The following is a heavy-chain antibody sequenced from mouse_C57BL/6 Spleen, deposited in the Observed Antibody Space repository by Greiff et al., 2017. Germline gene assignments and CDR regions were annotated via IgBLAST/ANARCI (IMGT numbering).Heavy chain of an antibody. Sequence: QLPLKESGPELVKPGASVTLSCKASGYPFTSYAINWVKPRPGQGLEWIGWIYPRDGSTKYNEKFKSKATLTVDTASSTAYMELHSLTSEDSAVYFCARSGTGAMDYWGQGTSVTVSS. V-gene: IGHV1-85*01. CDR2: IYPRDGST. CDR3: ARSGTGAMDY. J-gene: IGHJ4*01. CDR1: GYPFTSYA. D-gene: IGHD3-1*01.